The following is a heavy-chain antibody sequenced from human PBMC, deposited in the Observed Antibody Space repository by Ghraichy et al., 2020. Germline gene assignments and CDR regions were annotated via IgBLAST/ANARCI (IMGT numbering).Heavy chain of an antibody. CDR3: ARAPDYGGNYWYFDL. V-gene: IGHV4-59*01. Sequence: SETLSLTCTVSGGSISSYYWSWIRQPPGKGLEWIGYIYYSGSTNYNPSLKSRVTISVDTSKNQFSLKLSSVTAADTAVYYCARAPDYGGNYWYFDLWGRGTLVTVSS. CDR2: IYYSGST. J-gene: IGHJ2*01. CDR1: GGSISSYY. D-gene: IGHD4-23*01.